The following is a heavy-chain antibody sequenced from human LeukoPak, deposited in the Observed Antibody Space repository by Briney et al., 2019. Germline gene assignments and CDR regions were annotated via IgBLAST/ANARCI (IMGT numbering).Heavy chain of an antibody. D-gene: IGHD6-6*01. CDR1: GGSISSYY. V-gene: IGHV4-59*08. Sequence: PSETLSLTCTVSGGSISSYYWSWIRQPPGKGLEWIGYIYYSGSTNYNPSLKSRVTISVDTSKNQFSLKLSSVTAADTAVYYCARRLGRYYFDYWGQGTLVTVSS. J-gene: IGHJ4*02. CDR2: IYYSGST. CDR3: ARRLGRYYFDY.